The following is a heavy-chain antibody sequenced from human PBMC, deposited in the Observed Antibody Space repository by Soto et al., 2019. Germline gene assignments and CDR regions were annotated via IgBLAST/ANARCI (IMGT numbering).Heavy chain of an antibody. J-gene: IGHJ4*02. CDR1: GYSFTSYW. CDR3: ARQVAAAVQLDYFDY. Sequence: GESLKISCKGSGYSFTSYWIGWVRQMPGKGLEWMGIIYPGDSDTRYSPSFQGQVTISADKSISTAYLQWSSLKASDTAMYYCARQVAAAVQLDYFDYWGQGTLVTVSS. V-gene: IGHV5-51*01. CDR2: IYPGDSDT. D-gene: IGHD6-13*01.